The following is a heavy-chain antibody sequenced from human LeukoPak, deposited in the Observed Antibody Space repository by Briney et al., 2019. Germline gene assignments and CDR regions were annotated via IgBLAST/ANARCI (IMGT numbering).Heavy chain of an antibody. J-gene: IGHJ4*02. D-gene: IGHD6-25*01. Sequence: GGSLRLSCAASGFTFSNYGMNWVRQAPGKGLEWVTAISASGGNTYYADSVKGRFTISRDNAKDTLYLQMNSLRAEDTALYYCAKERASRLPFDYWAREPWSPSPQ. V-gene: IGHV3-23*01. CDR2: ISASGGNT. CDR1: GFTFSNYG. CDR3: AKERASRLPFDY.